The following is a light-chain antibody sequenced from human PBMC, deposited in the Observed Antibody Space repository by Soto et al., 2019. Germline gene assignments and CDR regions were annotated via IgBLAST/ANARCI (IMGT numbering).Light chain of an antibody. J-gene: IGKJ4*01. V-gene: IGKV3-20*01. CDR2: GAS. CDR1: QSVSSSY. Sequence: IVLTHSPATLSLSPCESATLCSSAIQSVSSSYLAWYQQKPGQAPRLLIYGASSRATGIPDRFSGSGSGTDFTLTISRLEPEDFAVYYCQQYGSSPRLTFGGGTKVDIK. CDR3: QQYGSSPRLT.